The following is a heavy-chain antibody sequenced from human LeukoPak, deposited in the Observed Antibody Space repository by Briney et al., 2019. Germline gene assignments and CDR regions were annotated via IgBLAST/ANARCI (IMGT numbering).Heavy chain of an antibody. CDR2: VHPNSGNT. CDR3: ARDPLFPYYYGSGSYYQNTNWFDP. CDR1: GYTFTSYD. V-gene: IGHV1-8*03. Sequence: ASVKVSCKACGYTFTSYDINWVRQATGQGREWMGWVHPNSGNTGYAQKFQGRVTITRNTSISTAYMELSSLRSEDTAVYYCARDPLFPYYYGSGSYYQNTNWFDPWGQGTLVTVSS. D-gene: IGHD3-10*01. J-gene: IGHJ5*02.